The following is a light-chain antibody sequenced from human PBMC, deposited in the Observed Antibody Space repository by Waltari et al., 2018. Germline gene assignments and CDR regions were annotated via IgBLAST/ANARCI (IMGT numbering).Light chain of an antibody. V-gene: IGKV3-11*01. CDR3: QQCSSWPLT. CDR2: DAY. CDR1: QSVDTF. J-gene: IGKJ4*01. Sequence: EIVLTQSPASLSLSPGEKATLSCRASQSVDTFLVWYQQTPGQPPRLLIHDAYKRATGIPARFSGSGSGTDFTLSISSLEPEDFAVYYCQQCSSWPLTFGGGTRVEIK.